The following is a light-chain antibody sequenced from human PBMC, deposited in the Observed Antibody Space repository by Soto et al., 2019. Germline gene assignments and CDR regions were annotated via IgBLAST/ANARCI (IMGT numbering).Light chain of an antibody. CDR3: QQNGTSPLT. Sequence: VLTQTPGTLSLSPGESATLSCRASQSISRNYLAWYQQKPGQAPRLLIFDASSRATGVPDRFSGSGSETDFTLTISRLEAEDFAVYHCQQNGTSPLTFGGGTKLEIK. CDR1: QSISRNY. CDR2: DAS. V-gene: IGKV3-20*01. J-gene: IGKJ4*01.